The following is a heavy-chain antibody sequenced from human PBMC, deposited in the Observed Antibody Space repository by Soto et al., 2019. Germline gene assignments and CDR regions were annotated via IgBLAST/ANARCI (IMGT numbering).Heavy chain of an antibody. CDR1: GFTFDDYA. CDR3: AKSVVPAAILAWFDP. CDR2: ISWNSGSI. Sequence: PGGSLRLSCAASGFTFDDYAMHWVRQAPGKGLEWVSGISWNSGSIGYADSVKGRFTISRDNANNSLYLQMNSLRAEDTALYYCAKSVVPAAILAWFDPWGQGTMVTVYS. D-gene: IGHD2-2*02. V-gene: IGHV3-9*01. J-gene: IGHJ5*02.